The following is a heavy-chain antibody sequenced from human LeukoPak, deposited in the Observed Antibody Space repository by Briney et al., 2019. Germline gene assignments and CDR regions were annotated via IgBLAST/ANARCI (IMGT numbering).Heavy chain of an antibody. Sequence: PSETLSLTCAVYGGSFSGYYWSWIRQPPGKGLEWIGEINHSGSTNYNPSLKSRVTISVDTSKNQFSLKLSSVTAADTAVYYCARSPTKRVPEDYWGQGTLVTVSS. CDR3: ARSPTKRVPEDY. J-gene: IGHJ4*02. CDR1: GGSFSGYY. V-gene: IGHV4-34*01. CDR2: INHSGST. D-gene: IGHD2-2*01.